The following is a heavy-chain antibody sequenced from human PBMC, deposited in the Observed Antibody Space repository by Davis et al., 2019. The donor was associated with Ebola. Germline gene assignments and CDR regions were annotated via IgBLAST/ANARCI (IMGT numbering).Heavy chain of an antibody. J-gene: IGHJ4*02. V-gene: IGHV3-11*01. CDR3: ARALWKKLVSDF. CDR1: GSTFSDYY. CDR2: ISVSGSTR. D-gene: IGHD1-1*01. Sequence: GGSLRLSCAASGSTFSDYYMSWTRQAPGKGLEWASYISVSGSTRFYADSVKGRFIISRDNGGSSLYLQMNSLTGEDTAVYYCARALWKKLVSDFWGQGTLVTVSS.